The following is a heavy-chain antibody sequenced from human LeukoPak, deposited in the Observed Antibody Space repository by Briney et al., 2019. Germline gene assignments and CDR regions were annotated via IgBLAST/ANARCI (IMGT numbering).Heavy chain of an antibody. Sequence: ASVKVSCKASGYTFTSYYMHWVRQAPGQGLEWMGGIIPIFGTANYAQKFQGRVTITADESTSTAYMELSSLRSEDTAVYYCARGGYGGKGGVDYWGQGTLVTVSS. V-gene: IGHV1-69*13. CDR1: GYTFTSYY. CDR2: IIPIFGTA. D-gene: IGHD4-23*01. CDR3: ARGGYGGKGGVDY. J-gene: IGHJ4*02.